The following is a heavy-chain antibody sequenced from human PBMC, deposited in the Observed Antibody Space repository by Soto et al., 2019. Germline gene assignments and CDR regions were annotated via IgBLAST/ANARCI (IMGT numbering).Heavy chain of an antibody. Sequence: QVQLQESGPGLVKPSGTLSLTCAVSGGSISSSNWWSWVRQPPGKGLEWIGEIYHSGSTNYNPSLKSRVNISVDKSKNQFSRKLTSLTAADTAVYYCARCVAAAGPIDHWGQGTLVTVSS. D-gene: IGHD6-13*01. CDR2: IYHSGST. J-gene: IGHJ4*02. CDR1: GGSISSSNW. CDR3: ARCVAAAGPIDH. V-gene: IGHV4-4*02.